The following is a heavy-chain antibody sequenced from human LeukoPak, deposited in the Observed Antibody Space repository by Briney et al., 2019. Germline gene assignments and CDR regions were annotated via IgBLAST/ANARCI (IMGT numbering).Heavy chain of an antibody. Sequence: GGSLRLSCAASGLTFSRYSMNWVRQAPGKGLVWVSRINSDGSSTSYADSVKGRFTISRDNAKNTLYLQMNSLRAEDTAVYYCARPVVRGNNWFDPWGQGTLVTVSS. CDR1: GLTFSRYS. D-gene: IGHD3-10*01. CDR3: ARPVVRGNNWFDP. V-gene: IGHV3-74*01. CDR2: INSDGSST. J-gene: IGHJ5*02.